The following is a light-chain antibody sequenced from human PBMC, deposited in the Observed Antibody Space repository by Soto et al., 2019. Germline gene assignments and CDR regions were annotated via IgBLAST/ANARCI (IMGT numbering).Light chain of an antibody. CDR1: QYISTH. J-gene: IGKJ4*01. V-gene: IGKV1-39*01. Sequence: DIQLTQSPSSLSASVGDRVTITCRASQYISTHLNWYRQKSGSAPKLLIYSASGLQTGVPSRFRGSGSGTDFTLTITSLQREDFATYFCQQSYTSPLTVGGGTKVEIK. CDR2: SAS. CDR3: QQSYTSPLT.